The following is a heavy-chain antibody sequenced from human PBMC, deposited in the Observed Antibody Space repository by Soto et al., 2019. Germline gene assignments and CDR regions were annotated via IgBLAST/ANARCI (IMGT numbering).Heavy chain of an antibody. CDR1: CHTFIMYA. CDR2: INAGEGNT. D-gene: IGHD7-27*01. V-gene: IGHV1-3*01. Sequence: SERGSFTPSCHTFIMYAVHGVRPALGQRLEWMGWINAGEGNTKSSQKFQDRVTISRDTSASTAYMELTSLRSEGTAVYYCARDTGDGTFDFWGQGTLVTVSS. J-gene: IGHJ4*02. CDR3: ARDTGDGTFDF.